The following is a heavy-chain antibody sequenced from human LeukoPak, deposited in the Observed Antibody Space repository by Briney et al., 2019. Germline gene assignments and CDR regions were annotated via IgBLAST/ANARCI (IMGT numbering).Heavy chain of an antibody. D-gene: IGHD3-22*01. V-gene: IGHV3-23*01. J-gene: IGHJ4*02. CDR1: GFIFSNYA. Sequence: GGSLRLSCAASGFIFSNYAMSWVRQAPGKGLEWVSAIGGSGGSTFYADSVKGRFTISRDNSRKTLYLQMNSLRAEDTAVYYCAKTGGHYYDSSASYYPDYWGQGTLVTVSS. CDR2: IGGSGGST. CDR3: AKTGGHYYDSSASYYPDY.